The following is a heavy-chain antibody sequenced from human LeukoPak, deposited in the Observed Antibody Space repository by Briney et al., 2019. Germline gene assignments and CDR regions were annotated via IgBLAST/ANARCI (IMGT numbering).Heavy chain of an antibody. D-gene: IGHD3-22*01. V-gene: IGHV3-23*01. J-gene: IGHJ4*02. CDR1: GFIFSNYA. Sequence: GGSLRLSCAASGFIFSNYAMSWVRQAPGKGLEWVSAIGGSGGSTFYADSVKGRFTISRDNSRKTLYLQMNSLRAEDTAVYYCAKTGGHYYDSSASYYPDYWGQGTLVTVSS. CDR2: IGGSGGST. CDR3: AKTGGHYYDSSASYYPDY.